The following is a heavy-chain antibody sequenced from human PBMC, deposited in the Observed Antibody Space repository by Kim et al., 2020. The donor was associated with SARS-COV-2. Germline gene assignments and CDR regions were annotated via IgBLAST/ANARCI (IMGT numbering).Heavy chain of an antibody. D-gene: IGHD5-12*01. V-gene: IGHV3-66*01. Sequence: DSVKGRFTISRDNSKNTLYLQMNSLRAEDTAVYYCARDLVDSGYDSDFDYWGQGTLVTVSS. CDR3: ARDLVDSGYDSDFDY. J-gene: IGHJ4*02.